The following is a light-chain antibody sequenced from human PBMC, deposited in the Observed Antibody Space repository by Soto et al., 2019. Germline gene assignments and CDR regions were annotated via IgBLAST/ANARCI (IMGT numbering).Light chain of an antibody. V-gene: IGLV2-23*01. CDR3: SSYAGRSTYV. CDR2: EGN. J-gene: IGLJ1*01. Sequence: QSALTQPASVSGSPGQSITISCTGTSSDVGSYNLVSWYQQHPGKAPKLMIYEGNKRPSGVSNRFSGSKSGNTASLTISGLQAEDEDYYYCSSYAGRSTYVFGTGTKLTVL. CDR1: SSDVGSYNL.